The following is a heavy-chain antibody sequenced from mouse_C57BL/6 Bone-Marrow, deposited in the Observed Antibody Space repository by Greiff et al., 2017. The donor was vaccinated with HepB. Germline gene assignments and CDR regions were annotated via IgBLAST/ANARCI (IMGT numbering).Heavy chain of an antibody. CDR3: TNYYYGGYFDV. D-gene: IGHD1-1*01. CDR2: IRLKSDNYAT. V-gene: IGHV6-3*01. CDR1: GFTFSNYW. J-gene: IGHJ1*03. Sequence: EVKVEESGGGLVQPGGSMKLSCVASGFTFSNYWMNWVRQSPEKGLEWVAQIRLKSDNYATHYAESVKGRFTISRDDSKSSVYLQMNNLRAEDTGIYYCTNYYYGGYFDVWGTGTTFTVSS.